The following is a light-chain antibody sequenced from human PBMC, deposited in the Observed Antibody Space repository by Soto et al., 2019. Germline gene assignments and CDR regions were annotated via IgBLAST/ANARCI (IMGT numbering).Light chain of an antibody. CDR2: AAS. J-gene: IGKJ1*01. V-gene: IGKV1-39*01. Sequence: DIQMTQSPSSLSASVGDRVTITCRASQSISSYLNWYQQKPGKAPKLLIDAASSLQSGVPSRFSGSGSGTEFTLTISSLQPEDFATYYCHQYNTYSQTFGQGTKVDIK. CDR3: HQYNTYSQT. CDR1: QSISSY.